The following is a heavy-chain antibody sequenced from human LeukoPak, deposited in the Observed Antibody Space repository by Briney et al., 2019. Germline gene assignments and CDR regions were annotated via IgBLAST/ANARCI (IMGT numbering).Heavy chain of an antibody. CDR3: ARGSGSYHDY. J-gene: IGHJ4*02. V-gene: IGHV3-30*04. Sequence: GGSLRLSCAASGFTFSSYAMHWVRQAPGKGLEWVAVMSYDGSNKYYADSVKGRFTISRDNSKNTLYLQMNSLRAEDTAVYYCARGSGSYHDYWGQGTLVTVSS. D-gene: IGHD3-10*01. CDR1: GFTFSSYA. CDR2: MSYDGSNK.